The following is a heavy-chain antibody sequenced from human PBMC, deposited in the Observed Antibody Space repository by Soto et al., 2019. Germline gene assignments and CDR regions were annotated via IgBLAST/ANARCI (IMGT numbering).Heavy chain of an antibody. CDR1: GFSFRTYA. J-gene: IGHJ6*02. V-gene: IGHV3-23*01. CDR3: AKDVVVGATTGLGDYYYYYGMDV. D-gene: IGHD1-26*01. Sequence: GGSLRLSCAASGFSFRTYAMTWVRQAPGKGLEWVSAISGTGGSTYYADSVKGRFTFSRDNSKSTLYLQMNSLRAEDTAVYYCAKDVVVGATTGLGDYYYYYGMDVWGQGTTVTVS. CDR2: ISGTGGST.